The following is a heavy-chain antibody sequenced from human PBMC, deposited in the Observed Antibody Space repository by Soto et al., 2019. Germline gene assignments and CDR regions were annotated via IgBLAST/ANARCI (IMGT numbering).Heavy chain of an antibody. Sequence: SETLSLTCTVSGGSISSYYWSWIRQPAGTGLEWIGRMYTSANTNYNPSLKSRVTMSVDTSKNQLSLKLSSVIAADTAVYYCARGKGKWLSNYYYGMDVWGQGTTVTVSS. CDR2: MYTSANT. J-gene: IGHJ6*02. D-gene: IGHD6-19*01. CDR1: GGSISSYY. V-gene: IGHV4-4*07. CDR3: ARGKGKWLSNYYYGMDV.